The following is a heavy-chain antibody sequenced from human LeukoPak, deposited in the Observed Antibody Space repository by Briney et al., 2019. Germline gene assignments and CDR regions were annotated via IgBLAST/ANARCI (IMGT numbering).Heavy chain of an antibody. V-gene: IGHV1-69*13. Sequence: SVKVSCKASGGTFSSYAISWVRQAPGQGLEWMGGIIPIFGTANYAQKFQGRVTITADESTSTAYMELSSLRSEDTAVYYCARAAYYDILTGYYWFDPWGQGTLVTVPS. CDR2: IIPIFGTA. D-gene: IGHD3-9*01. CDR1: GGTFSSYA. J-gene: IGHJ5*02. CDR3: ARAAYYDILTGYYWFDP.